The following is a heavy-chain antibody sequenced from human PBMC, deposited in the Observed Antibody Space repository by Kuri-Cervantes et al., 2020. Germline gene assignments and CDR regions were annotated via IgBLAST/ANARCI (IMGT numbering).Heavy chain of an antibody. CDR2: MNPNSGNT. J-gene: IGHJ4*02. D-gene: IGHD5-18*01. CDR3: AREYSYGWGPDAGY. CDR1: GYTFTSYD. V-gene: IGHV1-8*02. Sequence: ASVKVSCKASGYTFTSYDINWVRQATGQGLEWMGWMNPNSGNTGFAQKFQGRVTMTRNTSISTAYMELSSLRSEDTAVYYCAREYSYGWGPDAGYWGRGTLVTVSS.